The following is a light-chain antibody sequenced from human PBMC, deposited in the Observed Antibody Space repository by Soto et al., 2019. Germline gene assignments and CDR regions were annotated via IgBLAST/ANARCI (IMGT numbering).Light chain of an antibody. Sequence: ERVMTQSPATLSVSQGERATLXXRASQSVSSNLAWYQQKPGQAPRLVXYGASTRATGIPARFSGSGSGTEFTLTISSLQSEDFAVYYCQQYNNWPPITFGQGTRLEIK. CDR3: QQYNNWPPIT. V-gene: IGKV3-15*01. CDR2: GAS. CDR1: QSVSSN. J-gene: IGKJ5*01.